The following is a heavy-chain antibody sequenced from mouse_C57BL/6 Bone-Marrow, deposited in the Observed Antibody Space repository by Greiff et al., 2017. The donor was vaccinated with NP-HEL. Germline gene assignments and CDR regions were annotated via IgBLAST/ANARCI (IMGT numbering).Heavy chain of an antibody. D-gene: IGHD3-2*02. V-gene: IGHV1-18*01. J-gene: IGHJ3*01. CDR2: INPNNGGT. CDR3: ARTAQVPFAY. Sequence: EVQLQESGPVLVKPGASVKIPCKASGYTFTDYNMDWVKQSHGKSLEWIGDINPNNGGTIYNQKFKGKATLTVDKSSSTAYMELRSLTSEDTAVYYCARTAQVPFAYWGQGTLVTVSA. CDR1: GYTFTDYN.